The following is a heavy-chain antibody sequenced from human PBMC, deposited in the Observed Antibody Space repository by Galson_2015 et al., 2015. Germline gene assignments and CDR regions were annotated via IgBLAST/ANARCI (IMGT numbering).Heavy chain of an antibody. CDR2: IYSGGST. CDR3: ARDRKVRGVMRRDYYYGMDV. CDR1: GFTVSSNY. D-gene: IGHD3-10*01. J-gene: IGHJ6*02. Sequence: SLRLSCAASGFTVSSNYMSWVRQAPGKGLEWVSVIYSGGSTYYADSVKGRFTISRDNSKNTLYLQMNSLRAEDTAVYYCARDRKVRGVMRRDYYYGMDVWGQGTTGTVSS. V-gene: IGHV3-53*01.